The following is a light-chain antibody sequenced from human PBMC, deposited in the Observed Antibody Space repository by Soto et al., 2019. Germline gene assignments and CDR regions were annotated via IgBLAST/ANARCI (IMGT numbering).Light chain of an antibody. CDR1: SSDVGSYNR. J-gene: IGLJ1*01. CDR2: DVS. V-gene: IGLV2-18*02. Sequence: QSALTQPPSLSGSPGQSVTISCTGTSSDVGSYNRVSWYQQPPGTAPKLMIYDVSNRPSGVPDRLSGSKSGNTASLTISGLQAEDEADYYCSSYTSSNTYVFGTGTKVTVL. CDR3: SSYTSSNTYV.